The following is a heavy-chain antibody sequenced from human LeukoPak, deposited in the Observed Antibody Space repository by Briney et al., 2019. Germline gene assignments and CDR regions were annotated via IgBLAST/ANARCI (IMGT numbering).Heavy chain of an antibody. V-gene: IGHV1-18*01. CDR2: ISAYNGNT. CDR3: ARESHYYGSGSRHNPFDY. D-gene: IGHD3-10*01. Sequence: ASVKVSCKASGYTFTSYGISWVRQAPGQGLEWMGWISAYNGNTNYAQKLQGRVTMTTDTSTSTAYMELRSLRSDDTAVYYCARESHYYGSGSRHNPFDYWGQGTLVTVSS. J-gene: IGHJ4*02. CDR1: GYTFTSYG.